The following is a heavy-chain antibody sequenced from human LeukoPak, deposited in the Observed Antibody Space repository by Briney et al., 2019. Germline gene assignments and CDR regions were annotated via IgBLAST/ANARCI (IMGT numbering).Heavy chain of an antibody. J-gene: IGHJ4*02. CDR2: IKSKSHGETK. CDR3: ANRQRGYNYLTR. Sequence: GGSLRRSCAASGLSFADAWMSWVRKAPGKGLEWVARIKSKSHGETKEYAAPVGGRFTVSRDDSKDTLYLQMNSLKSEDTAMYYCANRQRGYNYLTRWGQGTPVTVSS. CDR1: GLSFADAW. V-gene: IGHV3-15*01. D-gene: IGHD1-20*01.